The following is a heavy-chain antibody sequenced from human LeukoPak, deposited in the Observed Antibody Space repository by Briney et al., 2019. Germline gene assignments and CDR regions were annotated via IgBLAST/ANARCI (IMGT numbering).Heavy chain of an antibody. J-gene: IGHJ3*02. CDR2: MRKDGSVE. CDR3: ARDSNYYDGSDYFDTYDI. CDR1: GFTFSTYW. V-gene: IGHV3-7*01. D-gene: IGHD3-22*01. Sequence: GGSLRLSCEASGFTFSTYWMAWVRQAPGKGLEWVANMRKDGSVEYYVDSVKGRFTISRDNAKNSLYLQMNSLRTEDTAVYYCARDSNYYDGSDYFDTYDIWGQGTMVTVFS.